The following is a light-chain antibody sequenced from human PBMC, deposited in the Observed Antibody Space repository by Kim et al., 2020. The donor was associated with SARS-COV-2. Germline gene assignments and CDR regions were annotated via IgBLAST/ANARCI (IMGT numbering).Light chain of an antibody. J-gene: IGKJ4*01. CDR2: EAA. CDR1: QVINRS. V-gene: IGKV3-11*01. CDR3: QQRSSWPLT. Sequence: EIVLTQSPATLSLSPGERATLSCRASQVINRSLGWYQQKPGQAPRLLIYEAANRATGIPGRFSGSGSGTDFTLTISSLEPEDFAVYYCQQRSSWPLTFGGGTKVDIK.